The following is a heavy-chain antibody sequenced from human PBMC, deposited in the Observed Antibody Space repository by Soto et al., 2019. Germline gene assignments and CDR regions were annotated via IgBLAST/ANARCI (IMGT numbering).Heavy chain of an antibody. J-gene: IGHJ5*02. CDR2: INPNSGST. V-gene: IGHV1-2*04. CDR3: ARVTATSPDAWLDP. D-gene: IGHD4-4*01. Sequence: QVQLVQSGAEVKKPGASVNVSCRASGYTFNDYFLHWVQQAPGQGLEWMGWINPNSGSTHFAEKFEGLVTMTRDASITTVYLVINRLRSDDTAVYYCARVTATSPDAWLDPWGQGTLVTVSS. CDR1: GYTFNDYF.